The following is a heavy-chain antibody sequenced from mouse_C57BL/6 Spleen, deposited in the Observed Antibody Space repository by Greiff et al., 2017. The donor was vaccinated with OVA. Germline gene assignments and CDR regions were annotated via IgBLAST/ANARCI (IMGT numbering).Heavy chain of an antibody. D-gene: IGHD3-2*02. J-gene: IGHJ4*01. CDR3: ARHEDGDSSGLPYAMDY. CDR1: GYTFTEYT. V-gene: IGHV1-62-2*01. CDR2: FYPGSGSI. Sequence: QVHVKQSGAELVKPGASVKLSCKASGYTFTEYTIHWVKQRSGQGLEWIGWFYPGSGSIKYNEKFKDKATLTADKSSSTVYMELSRLTSEDSAVYFCARHEDGDSSGLPYAMDYWGQGTSVTVSS.